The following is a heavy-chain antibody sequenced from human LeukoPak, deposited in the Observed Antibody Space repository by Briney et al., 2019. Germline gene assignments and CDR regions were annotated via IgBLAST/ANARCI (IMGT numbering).Heavy chain of an antibody. Sequence: GEALKISGKGSGYSFTRYWIGWVGQMPGKGLEWMGIIYPGESDIRYSTSWQGQVAISADKSISTAYLQWSSLKSSHTTMYYCARLLAFWSGYHHKYFDYWGQGTLVTVSS. D-gene: IGHD3-3*01. V-gene: IGHV5-51*01. CDR2: IYPGESDI. CDR3: ARLLAFWSGYHHKYFDY. CDR1: GYSFTRYW. J-gene: IGHJ4*02.